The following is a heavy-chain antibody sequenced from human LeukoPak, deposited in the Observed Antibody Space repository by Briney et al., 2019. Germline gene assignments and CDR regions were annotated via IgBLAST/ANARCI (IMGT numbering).Heavy chain of an antibody. CDR2: ISWNSGSI. CDR3: AKGGYYDSNKPGGFVY. J-gene: IGHJ4*02. D-gene: IGHD3-22*01. CDR1: GFTFDDYA. Sequence: PGGSLRLSCAASGFTFDDYAMHWVRQAPGKGLEWVSGISWNSGSIGYADSVKGRFTISRDNAKNSLYLQMNSLRAEDTALYYCAKGGYYDSNKPGGFVYWGQGTLVTVSS. V-gene: IGHV3-9*01.